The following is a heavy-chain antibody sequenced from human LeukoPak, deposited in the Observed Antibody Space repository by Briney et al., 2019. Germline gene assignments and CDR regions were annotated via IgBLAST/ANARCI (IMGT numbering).Heavy chain of an antibody. V-gene: IGHV4-34*01. CDR3: ARLGRWASWFDP. CDR1: GGSFSGYY. D-gene: IGHD1-26*01. J-gene: IGHJ5*02. CDR2: INHSGST. Sequence: PSETLSLTCAVYGGSFSGYYWSWIRQPPGKGLEWIGEINHSGSTNYNPSLKSRVTISVDTSKNQFSLKLSSVTAADTAVYYCARLGRWASWFDPWGQGTLVTVSS.